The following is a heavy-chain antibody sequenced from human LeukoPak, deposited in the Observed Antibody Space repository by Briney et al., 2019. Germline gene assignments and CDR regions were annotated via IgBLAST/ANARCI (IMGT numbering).Heavy chain of an antibody. Sequence: SLSLSCAAAGPTPGSFATSWVRPPAGKGLEWDSATIGSGRNTYYGDSVKGWPSLSRDHSKNTLYLQMNSLRAEDTAVYYCAHLYIVVVPAANDAFDIWGQGTMVTVSS. CDR1: GPTPGSFA. V-gene: IGHV3-23*01. CDR2: TIGSGRNT. J-gene: IGHJ3*02. CDR3: AHLYIVVVPAANDAFDI. D-gene: IGHD2-2*01.